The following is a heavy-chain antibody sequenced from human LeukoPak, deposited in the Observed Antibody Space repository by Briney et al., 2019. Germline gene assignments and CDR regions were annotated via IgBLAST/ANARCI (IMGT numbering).Heavy chain of an antibody. CDR2: IYYSGST. CDR1: GGSISSSSYY. V-gene: IGHV4-39*07. CDR3: ARRGYYDSSGYRVDY. J-gene: IGHJ4*02. Sequence: SETLSLTCTVSGGSISSSSYYWGWIRQPPGKGLEWIGSIYYSGSTYHNPSLKSRVTISVDTSKNQFSLKLSSVTAADTAVYYCARRGYYDSSGYRVDYWGQGTLVTVSS. D-gene: IGHD3-22*01.